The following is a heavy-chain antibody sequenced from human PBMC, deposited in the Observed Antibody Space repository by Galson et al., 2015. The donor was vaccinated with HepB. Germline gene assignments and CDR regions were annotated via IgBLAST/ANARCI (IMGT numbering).Heavy chain of an antibody. V-gene: IGHV3-20*04. CDR3: ASSREEYYYDSRGYQPATNDAFDI. CDR2: INWNGGST. CDR1: GFTFDDYG. Sequence: SLRLSCAASGFTFDDYGMSWVRQAPGKGLEWVSGINWNGGSTGYADSVKGRFTISRDNAKNKLYLQMNSLRAEDTAVYYCASSREEYYYDSRGYQPATNDAFDIWGQGTMVTVSS. J-gene: IGHJ3*02. D-gene: IGHD3-22*01.